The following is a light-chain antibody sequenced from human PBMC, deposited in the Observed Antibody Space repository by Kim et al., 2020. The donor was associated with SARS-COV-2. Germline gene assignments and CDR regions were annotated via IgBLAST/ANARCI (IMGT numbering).Light chain of an antibody. CDR2: FDS. J-gene: IGLJ2*01. Sequence: APGKTTNISCGGKSMFPQGVHWSQQKPGQAPVLFIYFDSGRPSGIPERFSGSMSGNTAILTISRVEAGDEADYYCQVWDSGTTQVVFGGGTKLTVL. CDR3: QVWDSGTTQVV. CDR1: SMFPQG. V-gene: IGLV3-21*04.